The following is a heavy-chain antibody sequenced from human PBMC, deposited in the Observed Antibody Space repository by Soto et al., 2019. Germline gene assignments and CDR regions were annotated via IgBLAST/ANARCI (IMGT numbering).Heavy chain of an antibody. CDR2: VYNSGST. CDR1: GGSISSNY. Sequence: KLSETLSLTCTVSGGSISSNYWTWIRQPPGKGLEWIGYVYNSGSTNYNPSLKGRVTISEDTSKSQFSLKVNSMTAADTAVYYCARYRREAVAGYTLDNWGQGILVTVSS. V-gene: IGHV4-59*01. CDR3: ARYRREAVAGYTLDN. J-gene: IGHJ4*02. D-gene: IGHD6-13*01.